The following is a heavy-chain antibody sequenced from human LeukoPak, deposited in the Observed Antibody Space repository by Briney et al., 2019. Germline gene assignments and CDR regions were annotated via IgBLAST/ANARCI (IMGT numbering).Heavy chain of an antibody. D-gene: IGHD2-2*02. CDR1: GYTFTSYG. CDR3: ARNYCSSTSCYTRVTYYFDY. V-gene: IGHV1-18*01. J-gene: IGHJ4*02. Sequence: GASVKVSCKASGYTFTSYGISWVRQAPGQGLEWMGWISAYNGNTNYAQKLQGRVTMTTDTSTSTAYMELRSLRSDDTAVYYCARNYCSSTSCYTRVTYYFDYRGQGTLVTVSS. CDR2: ISAYNGNT.